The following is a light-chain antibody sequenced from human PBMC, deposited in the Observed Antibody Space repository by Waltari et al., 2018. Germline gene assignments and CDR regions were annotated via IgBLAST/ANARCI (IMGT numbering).Light chain of an antibody. Sequence: EIVLTQSPGTLSLSPGERATLSCRASQSVDNTYLAWYQKKPGQAPRLLIVAASNRATGIPDRFSGGGAGTDFILTISRVEPEDFAVYYGQQDGGSLPYTFGQGTKLEIK. V-gene: IGKV3-20*01. CDR1: QSVDNTY. CDR2: AAS. CDR3: QQDGGSLPYT. J-gene: IGKJ2*01.